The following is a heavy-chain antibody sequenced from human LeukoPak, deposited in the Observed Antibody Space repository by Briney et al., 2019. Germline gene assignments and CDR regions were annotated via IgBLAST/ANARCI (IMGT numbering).Heavy chain of an antibody. D-gene: IGHD3-22*01. Sequence: GRSLRLSCAASGFTFSSYAMHWVRQAPGKGLEWVAVISYDGSNKYYADSVKGRFTISRDNSKNTLYLQMNSLRAEDTAVYYCARGVGYYDSSGYLDYWGQGTLVTVSS. CDR3: ARGVGYYDSSGYLDY. J-gene: IGHJ4*02. CDR2: ISYDGSNK. V-gene: IGHV3-30-3*01. CDR1: GFTFSSYA.